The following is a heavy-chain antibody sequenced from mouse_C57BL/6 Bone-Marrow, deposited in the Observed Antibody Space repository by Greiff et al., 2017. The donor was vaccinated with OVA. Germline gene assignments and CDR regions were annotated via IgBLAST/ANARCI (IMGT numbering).Heavy chain of an antibody. J-gene: IGHJ1*03. D-gene: IGHD2-3*01. CDR1: GFTFSSYA. Sequence: EVQLVESGEGLVKPGGSLKLSCAASGFTFSSYAMSWVRQTPEKRLEWVAYISSGGDYIYYTDTVKGRFTISRDNARNTLYLQMSSLKSEDTAMYYCTRDDDGYRHFDVWGTGTTVTVSS. V-gene: IGHV5-9-1*02. CDR2: ISSGGDYI. CDR3: TRDDDGYRHFDV.